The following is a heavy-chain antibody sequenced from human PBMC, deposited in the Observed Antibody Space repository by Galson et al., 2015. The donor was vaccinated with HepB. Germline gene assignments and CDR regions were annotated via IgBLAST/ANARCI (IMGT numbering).Heavy chain of an antibody. CDR3: ARDGGTRSSFDY. Sequence: SLRLSCAVSTFTFRLDAMHWVRQAPGKGLEWVAAISDDASTKLYAESVKGRFTISRDNSKNTVSLQMNSLRPEDTAVYYCARDGGTRSSFDYWGQGTLVTVSS. J-gene: IGHJ4*02. D-gene: IGHD6-6*01. CDR2: ISDDASTK. V-gene: IGHV3-30-3*01. CDR1: TFTFRLDA.